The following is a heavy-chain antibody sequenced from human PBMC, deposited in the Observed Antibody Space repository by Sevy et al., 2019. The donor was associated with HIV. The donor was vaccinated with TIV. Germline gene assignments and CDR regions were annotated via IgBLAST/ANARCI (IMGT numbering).Heavy chain of an antibody. CDR3: ARDGYSSALGWFDP. J-gene: IGHJ5*02. Sequence: ASVNVSCKASGYTFTGYYMHWVRQAPGQGLEWMGRINPNSGGTNYAQKFQGRVTMTRDTSISTAYMELSRLRSNDTAVYYCARDGYSSALGWFDPWGRGILVTVSS. CDR2: INPNSGGT. D-gene: IGHD6-19*01. CDR1: GYTFTGYY. V-gene: IGHV1-2*06.